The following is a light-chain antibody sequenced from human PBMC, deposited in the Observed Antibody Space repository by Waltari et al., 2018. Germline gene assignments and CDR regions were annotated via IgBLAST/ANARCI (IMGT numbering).Light chain of an antibody. CDR1: QTINGNH. CDR3: QQYSASTGT. CDR2: GAS. Sequence: EIVLTQSPGTMSLSPGDRAILSCRVSQTINGNHLAWYQQKPGQAPRLLIHGASSRAIGIPDRFFGSGSGTDFTLTISRLEPEDSGVYYCQQYSASTGTFGQGTKVEIK. J-gene: IGKJ1*01. V-gene: IGKV3-20*01.